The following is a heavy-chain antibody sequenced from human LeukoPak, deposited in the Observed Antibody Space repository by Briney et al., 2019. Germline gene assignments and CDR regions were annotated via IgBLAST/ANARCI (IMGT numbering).Heavy chain of an antibody. D-gene: IGHD4-17*01. CDR3: ARAHDYGDYKNWFDP. CDR2: IYFSGNT. J-gene: IGHJ5*02. CDR1: GVSITSDR. V-gene: IGHV4-59*01. Sequence: SETLPLTCTVSGVSITSDRWSWIRQPPGKGLEWIGYIYFSGNTNYNPSLKSRVTISVDTSKKRFSLKLRSVTAADTAVYYCARAHDYGDYKNWFDPWGQGTLVTVSS.